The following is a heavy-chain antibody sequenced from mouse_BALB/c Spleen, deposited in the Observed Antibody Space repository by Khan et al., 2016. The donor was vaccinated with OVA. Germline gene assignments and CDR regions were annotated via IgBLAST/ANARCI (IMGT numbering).Heavy chain of an antibody. J-gene: IGHJ3*01. V-gene: IGHV5-15*02. CDR1: GYTFIDYG. Sequence: EVELVESGGGLVQPGGSRKLSCAATGYTFIDYGMAWVRQTPGKGPEWIVFIIPVAYSINYADTVKGRFTITRETAKNTLYLEMSSLRSDDTAMYDCVRGGFAYWGQGTLVTVSA. CDR3: VRGGFAY. CDR2: IIPVAYSI.